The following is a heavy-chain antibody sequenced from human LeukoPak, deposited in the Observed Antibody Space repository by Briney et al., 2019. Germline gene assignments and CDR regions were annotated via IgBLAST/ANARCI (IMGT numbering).Heavy chain of an antibody. CDR2: IYYSGST. Sequence: SETLSLTCAVSGGSISSYYWSWIRQPPGKGLEWLGYIYYSGSTNYNPSLKSRVTISVDTSKNQFSLKLSSVTAADTAVYYCASGGGDYDILTGYYWSWFDPWGQGTLVTVSS. CDR3: ASGGGDYDILTGYYWSWFDP. V-gene: IGHV4-59*01. J-gene: IGHJ5*02. CDR1: GGSISSYY. D-gene: IGHD3-9*01.